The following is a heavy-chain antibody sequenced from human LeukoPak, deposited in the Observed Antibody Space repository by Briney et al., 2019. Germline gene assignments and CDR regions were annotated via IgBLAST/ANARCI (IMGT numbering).Heavy chain of an antibody. V-gene: IGHV3-30*02. D-gene: IGHD4-17*01. J-gene: IGHJ6*03. CDR2: IRYEGSNK. Sequence: AGRSLRLSCAASGFTFSSYGMHWVRQAPGKGLEWVAFIRYEGSNKYYADSVKGRFTISRDNSKNTLYLQMNSLRAEDTAVYYCAKDKNDYGDYYYMDVWGKGTTVTVSS. CDR3: AKDKNDYGDYYYMDV. CDR1: GFTFSSYG.